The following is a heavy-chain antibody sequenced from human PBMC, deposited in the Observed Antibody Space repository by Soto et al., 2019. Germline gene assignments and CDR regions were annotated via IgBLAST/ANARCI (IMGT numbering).Heavy chain of an antibody. CDR1: GFTVSSNY. V-gene: IGHV3-66*01. D-gene: IGHD1-26*01. Sequence: EVQLVESGGGLVQPGGSPRLSCAASGFTVSSNYMSWVRQAPGKGLEWVSVIYTGGSTYYADSVQGRFTISRDNSKNTLCLQMNSLRAEDTAVYYCARRGRWDYGMDVWGQGTTVTVSS. CDR3: ARRGRWDYGMDV. CDR2: IYTGGST. J-gene: IGHJ6*02.